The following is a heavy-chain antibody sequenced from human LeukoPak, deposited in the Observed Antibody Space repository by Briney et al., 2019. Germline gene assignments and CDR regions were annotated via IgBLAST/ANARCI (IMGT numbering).Heavy chain of an antibody. V-gene: IGHV3-48*01. Sequence: GGSLRLSCAASGFTFSSYSMNWVRQAPGKGLEWVSYISSSSSTIYYADSVKGRFTISRDNAKNSLYLQMNSLRAEDTAVYYCARDGVPYYDFWSGYVYYYYGMDVWGQGTTVTVSS. CDR1: GFTFSSYS. CDR2: ISSSSSTI. J-gene: IGHJ6*02. D-gene: IGHD3-3*01. CDR3: ARDGVPYYDFWSGYVYYYYGMDV.